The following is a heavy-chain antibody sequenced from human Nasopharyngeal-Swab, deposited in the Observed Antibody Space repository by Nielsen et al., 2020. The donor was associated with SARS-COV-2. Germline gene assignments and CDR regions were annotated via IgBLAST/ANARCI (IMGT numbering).Heavy chain of an antibody. CDR3: AKLHHYYGESDY. CDR2: ISGSGGST. CDR1: GFTFSSYA. Sequence: GGSLRLSCAASGFTFSSYAMSWVRQAPGKGLEWVSAISGSGGSTYYADSVKGRFTISRDNSKNTLYLQTNSLRAEDTAVYYCAKLHHYYGESDYWGQGTLVTVSS. J-gene: IGHJ4*02. D-gene: IGHD4-17*01. V-gene: IGHV3-23*01.